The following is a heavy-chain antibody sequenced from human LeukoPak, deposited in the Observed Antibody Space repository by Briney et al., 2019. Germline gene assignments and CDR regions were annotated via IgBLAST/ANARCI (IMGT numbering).Heavy chain of an antibody. CDR1: TFTFSRYW. Sequence: GGSLRLSCPASTFTFSRYWMHWVRQAPGKGLVWVSRINSDGTNTYYADSVKGRFTISRDNTKNTLYLQMNSLRTEDTAVYYCARDRAAFGVVQVGYWGQGTLVTVSS. D-gene: IGHD3-3*01. CDR2: INSDGTNT. J-gene: IGHJ4*02. CDR3: ARDRAAFGVVQVGY. V-gene: IGHV3-74*01.